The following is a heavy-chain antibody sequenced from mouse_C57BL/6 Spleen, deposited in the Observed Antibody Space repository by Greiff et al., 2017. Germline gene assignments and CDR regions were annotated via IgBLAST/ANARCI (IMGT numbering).Heavy chain of an antibody. J-gene: IGHJ3*01. CDR1: GYTFTDYE. V-gene: IGHV1-15*01. Sequence: VQLQESGAELVRPGASVTLSCKASGYTFTDYEMHWVKQTPVHGLEWIGAIDPETGGTAYNQKFKGKAILTADKSSSTAYMELRSLTSEDSAVYYCTNYYYGSSYPSWFAYWGQGTLVTVSA. CDR3: TNYYYGSSYPSWFAY. CDR2: IDPETGGT. D-gene: IGHD1-1*01.